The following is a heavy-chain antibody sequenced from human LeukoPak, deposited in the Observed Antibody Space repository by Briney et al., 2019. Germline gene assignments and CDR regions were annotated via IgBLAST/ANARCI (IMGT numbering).Heavy chain of an antibody. Sequence: PGGSLSLSCVPSGFIFSRYCVSWVRHTPGKGLEWLANIKEDGSEKYYVDSVKGRFTISRDNAKISLYLQMNSLRVEDTAIYYCASNLASSFHIWGQGKMVIVSS. D-gene: IGHD3-10*01. CDR2: IKEDGSEK. V-gene: IGHV3-7*01. CDR1: GFIFSRYC. J-gene: IGHJ3*02. CDR3: ASNLASSFHI.